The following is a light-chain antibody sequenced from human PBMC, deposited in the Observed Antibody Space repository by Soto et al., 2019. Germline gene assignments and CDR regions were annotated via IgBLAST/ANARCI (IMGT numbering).Light chain of an antibody. Sequence: QSALTQPASVSGSPGQSITISCTGTSSDVGGYDYVSWFQQHPDKVPKVLIYEVTNRPSGIAYRFSGSKSGNTASLTISGLQAEDEADYYCVSYTSRSTWVFGGGTKVPV. CDR1: SSDVGGYDY. J-gene: IGLJ3*02. CDR3: VSYTSRSTWV. V-gene: IGLV2-14*01. CDR2: EVT.